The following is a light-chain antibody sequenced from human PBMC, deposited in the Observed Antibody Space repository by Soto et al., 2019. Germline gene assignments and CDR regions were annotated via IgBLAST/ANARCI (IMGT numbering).Light chain of an antibody. CDR2: DDD. V-gene: IGLV1-51*01. CDR1: SSNIGGNS. J-gene: IGLJ1*01. CDR3: GSWDSSLSDYV. Sequence: QSVLTQPPSVSAAPGQRVTISCSGSSSNIGGNSVSWYQQLPGTAPKLLIYDDDKRPSGIPDRFSGSKSGTSATLGITGFQTGDEADYYCGSWDSSLSDYVFGNGTKVTVL.